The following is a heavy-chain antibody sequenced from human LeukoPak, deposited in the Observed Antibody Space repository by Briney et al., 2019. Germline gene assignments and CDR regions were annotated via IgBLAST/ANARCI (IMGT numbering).Heavy chain of an antibody. D-gene: IGHD6-13*01. CDR3: ARDTSSSWYRAFDY. V-gene: IGHV3-48*03. CDR1: GFTFSSYE. Sequence: GGSLRLSCAASGFTFSSYEMNWVRQAPGKGLEWVSYISSSGSTTYYADSVKGRFTISRDNAKNSLYLQMNSLRAEDTAVYYCARDTSSSWYRAFDYWGQGTLVTVSS. J-gene: IGHJ4*02. CDR2: ISSSGSTT.